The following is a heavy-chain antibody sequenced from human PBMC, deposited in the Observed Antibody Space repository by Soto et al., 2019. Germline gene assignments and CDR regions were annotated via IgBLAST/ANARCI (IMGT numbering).Heavy chain of an antibody. J-gene: IGHJ6*02. CDR1: GGSISSYY. CDR3: AKERAPACIGGYYCYYYGRDD. CDR2: IYTSGSP. V-gene: IGHV4-4*07. D-gene: IGHD6-13*01. Sequence: SETLSLTCPGSGGSISSYYWSWIRQPAGKGLEWIGRIYTSGSPSYNPSLKSRVTLSVDTSQNQFSLKLRSVTAAAPAVYYCAKERAPACIGGYYCYYYGRDDWGQGTTVTVSS.